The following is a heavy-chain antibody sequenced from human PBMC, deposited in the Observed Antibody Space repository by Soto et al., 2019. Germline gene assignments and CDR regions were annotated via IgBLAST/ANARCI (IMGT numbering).Heavy chain of an antibody. J-gene: IGHJ3*02. Sequence: SEPLSLTCTVSGGSISSYYWSWIRQPPGKGLEWIGYIYYSGSTNYNPSLKSRVTISVDTSKNQFSLKLSSVTAADTAVYYCARHLSGGHDYIWGSYRNDAFDIWGQGTMVTVSS. V-gene: IGHV4-59*01. D-gene: IGHD3-16*02. CDR2: IYYSGST. CDR3: ARHLSGGHDYIWGSYRNDAFDI. CDR1: GGSISSYY.